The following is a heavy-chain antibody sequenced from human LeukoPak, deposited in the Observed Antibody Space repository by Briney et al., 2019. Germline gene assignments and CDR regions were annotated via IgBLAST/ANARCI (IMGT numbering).Heavy chain of an antibody. CDR3: ARGRYDYVWGSYLFDY. J-gene: IGHJ4*02. CDR1: GGSFSGYY. D-gene: IGHD3-16*02. V-gene: IGHV4-34*01. Sequence: SETLSLTCAVYGGSFSGYYWSWIRQPPGKGLEWIGEINHSGSTNYSPSLKSRVTISVDTSKNQFSLKLSSVTAADTAVYYCARGRYDYVWGSYLFDYWGQGTLVTVSS. CDR2: INHSGST.